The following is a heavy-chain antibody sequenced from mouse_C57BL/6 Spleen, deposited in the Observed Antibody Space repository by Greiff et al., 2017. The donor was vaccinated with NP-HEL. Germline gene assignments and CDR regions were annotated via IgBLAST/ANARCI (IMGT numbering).Heavy chain of an antibody. CDR3: ARGFSTTVPRYFDV. CDR1: GYTFTDYY. CDR2: IYPGSGNT. Sequence: QVQLQQSGAELVRPGASVKLSCKASGYTFTDYYINWVKQRPGQGLEWIARIYPGSGNTYYNEKFKGKATLTAEKSSSTAYMQLSSLTSEDSAVYYCARGFSTTVPRYFDVWGTGTTVTVSS. D-gene: IGHD1-1*01. J-gene: IGHJ1*03. V-gene: IGHV1-76*01.